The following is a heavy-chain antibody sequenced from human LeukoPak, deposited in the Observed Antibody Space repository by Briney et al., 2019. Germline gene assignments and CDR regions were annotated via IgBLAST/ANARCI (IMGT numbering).Heavy chain of an antibody. V-gene: IGHV3-64*01. CDR3: ATFSKFYDSSGYGLDY. Sequence: GGSLRLSCVASGFTFSNYAMHWVRQAPGKGLECVSAINTNGGSTYYANSVKGRFTISRDNSKNTLFLQMGSLRAEDMAVYYCATFSKFYDSSGYGLDYWGQGTLVTVSS. D-gene: IGHD3-22*01. J-gene: IGHJ4*02. CDR2: INTNGGST. CDR1: GFTFSNYA.